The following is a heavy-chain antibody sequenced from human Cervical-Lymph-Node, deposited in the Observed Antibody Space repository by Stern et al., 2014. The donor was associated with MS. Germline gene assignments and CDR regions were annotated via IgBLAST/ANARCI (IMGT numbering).Heavy chain of an antibody. Sequence: SGPTLVKPTQTLTLTCTFSGFSPSTSGVGVGWIRQPPGKALERLVLLYWDDDKRYGPSLKSRLTITKDTSKNQVVLTMTNMDPVDTATYYCAHSPRAMIVVGWGQGTLVTVSS. CDR1: GFSPSTSGVG. V-gene: IGHV2-5*05. J-gene: IGHJ4*02. CDR2: LYWDDDK. D-gene: IGHD3-22*01. CDR3: AHSPRAMIVVG.